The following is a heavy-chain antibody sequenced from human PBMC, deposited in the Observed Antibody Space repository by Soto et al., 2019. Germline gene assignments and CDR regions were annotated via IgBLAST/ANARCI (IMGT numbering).Heavy chain of an antibody. CDR2: IYYSGST. J-gene: IGHJ6*02. CDR3: ARDAYRGGGYYHGMDA. Sequence: QVQLQESGTRLLKPSQTLSLTCTVSGDSISSGGYYWSWIRQHPGKGLEWLGYIYYSGSTYYNPSLKSRVTISVDTSKNQFSLKLSSVTAADTALYYCARDAYRGGGYYHGMDAWGQGTTVTVSS. V-gene: IGHV4-31*03. D-gene: IGHD1-26*01. CDR1: GDSISSGGYY.